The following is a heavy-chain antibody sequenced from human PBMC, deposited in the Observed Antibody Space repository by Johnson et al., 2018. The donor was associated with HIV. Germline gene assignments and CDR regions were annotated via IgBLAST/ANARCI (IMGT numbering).Heavy chain of an antibody. CDR1: GFTVVSHY. CDR3: GRDRWLGDAFDI. Sequence: VQLVESGRGSVQPGGSLRLSCAASGFTVVSHYMTWVRQAPGKGLEGVSVIYDGATTYYTDSVKGRFAISSDDSMITLYLQMNSLRPDDSAGYYCGRDRWLGDAFDIWGQGTMVTVSS. V-gene: IGHV3-66*02. J-gene: IGHJ3*02. D-gene: IGHD6-19*01. CDR2: IYDGATT.